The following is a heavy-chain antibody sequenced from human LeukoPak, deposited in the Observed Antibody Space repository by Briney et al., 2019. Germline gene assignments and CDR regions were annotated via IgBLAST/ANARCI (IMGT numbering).Heavy chain of an antibody. V-gene: IGHV3-23*01. Sequence: GGSLRLSCAASGFTFSSSATSWVRQAPGKGLEWVSGISGSGGSTYYADSVKGRFTISRDNSRNTLYLQMNSLRAADTAVYYCAIHLHLLYYFDYWGQGTLVTVSS. CDR3: AIHLHLLYYFDY. CDR1: GFTFSSSA. CDR2: ISGSGGST. D-gene: IGHD2-2*01. J-gene: IGHJ4*02.